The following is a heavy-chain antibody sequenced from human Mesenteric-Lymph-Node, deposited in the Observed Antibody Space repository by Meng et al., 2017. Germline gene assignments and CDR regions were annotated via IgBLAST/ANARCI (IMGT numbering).Heavy chain of an antibody. J-gene: IGHJ4*02. D-gene: IGHD3-10*01. CDR1: GYTFTSYA. Sequence: ASVKVSCKASGYTFTSYAMHWVRQAPGQRLEGMGWITAGNGNTKYSQKFQGRVTITRDTSASTAYMEMSSLRSEDTAVYYCARDWDDAGSGSGGDYWGQGTLVTVSS. V-gene: IGHV1-3*01. CDR2: ITAGNGNT. CDR3: ARDWDDAGSGSGGDY.